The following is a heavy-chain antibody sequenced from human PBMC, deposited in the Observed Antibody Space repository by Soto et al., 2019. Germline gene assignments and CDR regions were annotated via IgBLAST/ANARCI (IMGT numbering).Heavy chain of an antibody. D-gene: IGHD3-16*01. CDR2: IYHNGHA. CDR1: GASITNNHW. CDR3: ASKLGPYYYGLDV. V-gene: IGHV4-4*02. Sequence: SENLSLTWTVYGASITNNHWWTWVRQSPGKGPEMIVEIYHNGHAKYNPSLNSRVAMSVEKTKNQFSLTLNSVTAADTAVYSCASKLGPYYYGLDVWGQGTTVTVSS. J-gene: IGHJ6*02.